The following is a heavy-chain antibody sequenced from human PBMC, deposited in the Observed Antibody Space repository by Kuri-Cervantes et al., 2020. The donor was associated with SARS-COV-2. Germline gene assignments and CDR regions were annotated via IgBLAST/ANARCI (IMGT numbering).Heavy chain of an antibody. D-gene: IGHD7-27*01. CDR2: IDSSSYYI. CDR1: GFTFSGYS. CDR3: AREEGGELGEAFDY. J-gene: IGHJ4*02. V-gene: IGHV3-21*01. Sequence: GESLKIPCAASGFTFSGYSMNWIRQAPGKGLEWVASIDSSSYYIYHADSVKGRLTISRDNAKTSLYLQMNSLKPEDTAVYYCAREEGGELGEAFDYWGQGALVTVSS.